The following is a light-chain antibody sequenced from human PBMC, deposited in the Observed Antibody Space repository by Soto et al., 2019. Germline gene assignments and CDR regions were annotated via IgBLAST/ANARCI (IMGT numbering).Light chain of an antibody. CDR3: QQYYSYSWT. CDR1: QSISSW. J-gene: IGKJ1*01. Sequence: DIQMTQCPSTLSASVGDRVTITCPPSQSISSWLAWYQQKPGKSPKLLIYKASSLESGVPSRFRGSGSGTEFTLTISGLQPDDFATYYCQQYYSYSWTVGQGTKVEIK. V-gene: IGKV1-5*03. CDR2: KAS.